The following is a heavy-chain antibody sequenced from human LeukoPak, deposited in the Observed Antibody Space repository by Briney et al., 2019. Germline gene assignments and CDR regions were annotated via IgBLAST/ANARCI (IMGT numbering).Heavy chain of an antibody. CDR1: GYTFTSYD. CDR3: ARVGGYSGYEYFDY. CDR2: INPNSGGT. V-gene: IGHV1-2*02. D-gene: IGHD5-12*01. Sequence: ASVKVSCKASGYTFTSYDINWVRQATGQGLEWMGWINPNSGGTNYAQKFQGRVTMTRDTSISTAYMELSRLRSDDTAVYYCARVGGYSGYEYFDYWGQGTLVTVSS. J-gene: IGHJ4*02.